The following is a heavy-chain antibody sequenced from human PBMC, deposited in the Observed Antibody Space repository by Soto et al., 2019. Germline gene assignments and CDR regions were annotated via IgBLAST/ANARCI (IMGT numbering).Heavy chain of an antibody. CDR1: GYTFTNYG. CDR2: LSAYSDNT. J-gene: IGHJ4*02. V-gene: IGHV1-18*01. CDR3: ARGGPGPKPIFDY. Sequence: QVQLVQSGAEVKKPGASVKVSCKASGYTFTNYGISWVRQAPGQELEWMGWLSAYSDNTNPAQKLQGRIFITTDTSTNTAYMELRRLRSDDTAVYYCARGGPGPKPIFDYWGQGTPVTVSS.